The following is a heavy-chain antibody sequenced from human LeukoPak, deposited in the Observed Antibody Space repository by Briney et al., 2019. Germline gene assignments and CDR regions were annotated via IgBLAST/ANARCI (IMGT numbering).Heavy chain of an antibody. CDR2: ISGSGGST. J-gene: IGHJ3*02. Sequence: PGGSLRLSCAASGFTFSSYAMSWVRQAPGKGLEWVSAISGSGGSTYYADSVKGRFTISRDNSKNTLYLQMNSLRAEDTAVYYCAKEITMIVVELDAFDIWGQGTMVTVSS. CDR3: AKEITMIVVELDAFDI. CDR1: GFTFSSYA. D-gene: IGHD3-22*01. V-gene: IGHV3-23*01.